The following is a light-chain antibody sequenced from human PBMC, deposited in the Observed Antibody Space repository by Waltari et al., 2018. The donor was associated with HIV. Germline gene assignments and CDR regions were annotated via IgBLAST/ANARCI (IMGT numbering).Light chain of an antibody. CDR3: QSYDSSLSGSV. J-gene: IGLJ2*01. CDR1: SSNIGTHA. Sequence: QSVLTQPPSVSGAPGQRVTLSCTGSSSNIGTHAVHWYQQVPGRAPKLLIYNENNRPSGVPDRFSGSKSGTSASLAITGLQAEDETDYYCQSYDSSLSGSVFGGGTKLTVL. CDR2: NEN. V-gene: IGLV1-40*01.